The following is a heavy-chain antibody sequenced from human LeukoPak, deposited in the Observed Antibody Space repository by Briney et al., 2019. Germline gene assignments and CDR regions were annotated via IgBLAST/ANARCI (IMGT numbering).Heavy chain of an antibody. CDR3: ARGVPSGVDYFDY. CDR2: ISYDGSNK. J-gene: IGHJ4*02. CDR1: GFTFSSYA. V-gene: IGHV3-30-3*01. Sequence: PGGSLRLSCAASGFTFSSYAMSWVRQAPGKGLEWVAVISYDGSNKYYADSVKGRFTISRDNSKNTLFLQMSSLRAEDTAVYFCARGVPSGVDYFDYWGQGTLVTVSS. D-gene: IGHD6-19*01.